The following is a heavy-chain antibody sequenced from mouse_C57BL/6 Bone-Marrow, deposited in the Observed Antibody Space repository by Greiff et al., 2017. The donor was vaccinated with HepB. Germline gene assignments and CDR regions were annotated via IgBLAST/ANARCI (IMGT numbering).Heavy chain of an antibody. CDR3: ARRGYYYYGPSDY. J-gene: IGHJ4*01. V-gene: IGHV1-18*01. CDR2: INPNNGGT. D-gene: IGHD1-1*01. Sequence: EVQLQESGPELVKPGASVKIPCKASGYTFTDYNMDWVKQSHGKSLEWIGDINPNNGGTIYNQKFKGKATFTVDKSSSTAYMELRSLTSEDTAVYYCARRGYYYYGPSDYWGQGTSVTVSS. CDR1: GYTFTDYN.